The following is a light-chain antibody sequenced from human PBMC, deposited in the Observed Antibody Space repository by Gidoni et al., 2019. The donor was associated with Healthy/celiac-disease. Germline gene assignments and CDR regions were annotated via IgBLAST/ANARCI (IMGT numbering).Light chain of an antibody. CDR2: DAS. CDR1: QSVSSY. Sequence: EIVLTQSPATLSSSPGERATLSCRASQSVSSYLDWYQQKPGQAPRLLIYDASNRATGIPPRFSGSGSGTDFTLTISSLEPEDFAVYYCQQRSNRPPYTFGQGTKLEIK. V-gene: IGKV3-11*01. CDR3: QQRSNRPPYT. J-gene: IGKJ2*01.